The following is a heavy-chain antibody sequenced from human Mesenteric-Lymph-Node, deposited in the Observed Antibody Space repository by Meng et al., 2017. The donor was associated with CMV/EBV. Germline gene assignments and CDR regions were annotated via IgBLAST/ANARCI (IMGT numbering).Heavy chain of an antibody. D-gene: IGHD3-22*01. J-gene: IGHJ4*02. CDR1: GGTLGSYG. V-gene: IGHV1-69*10. CDR2: IIPIVGIA. CDR3: ARGPYYDDRSGYYEFDY. Sequence: SVKVSCKASGGTLGSYGISWVRQAPGQGLEWMGGIIPIVGIAKYAQRFQGRVTVTADKSTTTAYMELSSLRSDDTAVCYCARGPYYDDRSGYYEFDYWGQGTLVTVSS.